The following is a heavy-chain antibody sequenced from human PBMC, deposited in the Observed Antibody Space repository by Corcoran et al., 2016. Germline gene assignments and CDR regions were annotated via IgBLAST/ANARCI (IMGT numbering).Heavy chain of an antibody. J-gene: IGHJ4*02. CDR1: GGSISRSNW. CDR2: IYHSGST. V-gene: IGHV4-4*02. Sequence: QGKLQASGPGLGKPSGTLCLPCAVSGGSISRSNWSSWVRQPPGKGLAWIGEIYHSGSTNYNPTLKSRVPISVAKSKNQVSLKLSSVTAADTAVDYCAGVGSMGWVYYLDYWGQGTLVTVSS. CDR3: AGVGSMGWVYYLDY. D-gene: IGHD3-10*01.